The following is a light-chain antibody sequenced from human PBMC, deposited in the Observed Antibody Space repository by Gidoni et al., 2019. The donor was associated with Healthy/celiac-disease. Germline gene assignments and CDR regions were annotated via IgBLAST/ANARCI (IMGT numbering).Light chain of an antibody. CDR2: DNN. V-gene: IGLV1-51*01. CDR3: GTWDSSLSVVV. Sequence: SVLTQPPSVSAAPGQKVTISCSGSSSNIGNNYVSWNQQLPGTAPKLLIYDNNKRPSGIPDRFSGSKSGTSATLGITGLQTGDEADYYCGTWDSSLSVVVFGGGTKLTVL. J-gene: IGLJ2*01. CDR1: SSNIGNNY.